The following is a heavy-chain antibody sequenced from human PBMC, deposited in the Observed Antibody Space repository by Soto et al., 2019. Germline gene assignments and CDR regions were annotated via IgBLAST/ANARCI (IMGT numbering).Heavy chain of an antibody. D-gene: IGHD3-10*01. CDR3: AKNSGWFDS. CDR1: GFTFSSND. Sequence: EVQVLESGGGLVQPGGSLRLSCAASGFTFSSNDMTWVRQAPGKGLEWVSTIDGSGATTYYADFVEGRFTVSRDNSKNPGFVQMNNLRADEPALYYCAKNSGWFDSWGQGTLVTVSS. V-gene: IGHV3-23*01. CDR2: IDGSGATT. J-gene: IGHJ5*01.